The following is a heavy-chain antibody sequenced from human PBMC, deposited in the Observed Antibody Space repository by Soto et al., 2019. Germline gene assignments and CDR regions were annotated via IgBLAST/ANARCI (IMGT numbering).Heavy chain of an antibody. V-gene: IGHV3-23*01. CDR3: AKWNGDGDH. CDR2: VSGGSGTT. D-gene: IGHD1-1*01. J-gene: IGHJ4*02. Sequence: EVQLLESGGGLVQPGGSLRLSCTASGFSLSTYGVTWVRQAPGKGLEWVSGVSGGSGTTHYADSVKGRFTITTDNSENTAYLQMNSLRVEDTAVYYCAKWNGDGDHRGQGTLDTV. CDR1: GFSLSTYG.